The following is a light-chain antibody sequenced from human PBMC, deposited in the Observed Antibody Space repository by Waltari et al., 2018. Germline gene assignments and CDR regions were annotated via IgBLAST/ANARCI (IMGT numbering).Light chain of an antibody. V-gene: IGKV3-15*01. Sequence: ETVMTQSPATLSVSPGERATLSCRASQSVSSNLAWYQQKPGQAPRLLIYGASTRATGIPARFSGSGSGTEFTLTISSLQSEDFAVYYCQQYNNWPPHTFGGGTKVEIK. CDR1: QSVSSN. CDR3: QQYNNWPPHT. J-gene: IGKJ4*01. CDR2: GAS.